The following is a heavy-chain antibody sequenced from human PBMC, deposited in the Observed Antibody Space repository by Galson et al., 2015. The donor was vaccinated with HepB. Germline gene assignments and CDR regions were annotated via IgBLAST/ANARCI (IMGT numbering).Heavy chain of an antibody. V-gene: IGHV3-23*01. Sequence: SLGLSCAASGFTFRSYAVSWVRQAPGRGLEWVSAISGSGDSTYYSDSVKGRFTISRDNSKNTLYLQMNSLRAEDTAVYYCGKGSGSYPEFVYWGQGTMVTVSS. CDR3: GKGSGSYPEFVY. D-gene: IGHD1-26*01. CDR1: GFTFRSYA. J-gene: IGHJ5*01. CDR2: ISGSGDST.